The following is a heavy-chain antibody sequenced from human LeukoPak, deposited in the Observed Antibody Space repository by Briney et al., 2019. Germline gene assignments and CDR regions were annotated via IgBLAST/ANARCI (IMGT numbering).Heavy chain of an antibody. CDR2: IIPILGIA. J-gene: IGHJ4*02. CDR1: GGTFSSYT. CDR3: ARDPQSSSWYTADY. Sequence: SVKVSCKASGGTFSSYTISWVRQAPGQGLEWMGRIIPILGIANYAQKFQGRVTMTRDTSTSTVYMELSSLRSEDTAVYYCARDPQSSSWYTADYWGQGTLVTVSS. D-gene: IGHD6-13*01. V-gene: IGHV1-69*04.